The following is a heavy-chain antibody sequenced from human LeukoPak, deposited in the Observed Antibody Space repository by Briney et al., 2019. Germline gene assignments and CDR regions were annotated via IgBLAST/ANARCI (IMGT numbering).Heavy chain of an antibody. D-gene: IGHD5-18*01. V-gene: IGHV3-11*01. Sequence: GGSLRLSCAASGFTFSDYYMSWIRQAPGKGLEWVSYISSSGSTIYYADSVKGRFTISRDNAKNSLYLQMNSLRAEDTAVYHCARRYSYGSLFDYWGQGTLVTVSS. CDR1: GFTFSDYY. J-gene: IGHJ4*02. CDR2: ISSSGSTI. CDR3: ARRYSYGSLFDY.